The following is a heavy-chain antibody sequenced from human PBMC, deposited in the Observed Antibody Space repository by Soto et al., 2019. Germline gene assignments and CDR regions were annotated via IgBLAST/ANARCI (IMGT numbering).Heavy chain of an antibody. CDR2: IYYSGST. D-gene: IGHD3-9*01. V-gene: IGHV4-59*01. CDR3: ARGNYDILTGYFNFDY. J-gene: IGHJ4*02. CDR1: GGSISSYY. Sequence: SETLSLTCTVSGGSISSYYWSWIRQPPGKGLEWIGYIYYSGSTNYNPSLKSRVTISVDTSKNQFSLKLSSVTAADTAVYYCARGNYDILTGYFNFDYWGQGTLVTVS.